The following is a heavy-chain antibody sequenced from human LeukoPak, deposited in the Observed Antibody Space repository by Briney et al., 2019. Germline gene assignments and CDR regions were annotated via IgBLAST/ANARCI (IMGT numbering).Heavy chain of an antibody. D-gene: IGHD1-26*01. CDR2: ISNSGGST. CDR1: GFTFSSDA. Sequence: GGSLRLSCAASGFTFSSDAMSWVRQAPGKGLEWVSAISNSGGSTYYADSVKGRFTISRDNSKNTLYLQMNSLRAEDTAVYYCARAAVGATRTYYFDYWGQGTLVTVSS. CDR3: ARAAVGATRTYYFDY. V-gene: IGHV3-23*01. J-gene: IGHJ4*02.